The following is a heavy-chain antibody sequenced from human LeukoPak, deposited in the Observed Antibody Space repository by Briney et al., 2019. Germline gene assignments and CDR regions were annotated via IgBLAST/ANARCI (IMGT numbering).Heavy chain of an antibody. V-gene: IGHV3-48*02. CDR1: GFTFSSYT. CDR2: ISSSSSAI. D-gene: IGHD3-9*01. Sequence: GGSLRLSCAASGFTFSSYTMNWVRQAPGKGLEWVSSISSSSSAIYYAASVKGRFAISRDNAKNSLHLQMNSLRDEDTAVYYCARGALRYSDYWGQGTLVTVSS. CDR3: ARGALRYSDY. J-gene: IGHJ4*02.